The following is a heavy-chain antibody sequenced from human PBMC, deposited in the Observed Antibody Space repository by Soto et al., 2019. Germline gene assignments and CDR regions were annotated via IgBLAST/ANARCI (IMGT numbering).Heavy chain of an antibody. CDR3: ARLVSWYNNWLDP. J-gene: IGHJ5*02. Sequence: SETLSLTCTVSGGSVSSGSYYWSWIRQPPGKGLEWIGTIYYSGSTYYNPSLESRVTISADTSKNQFSLRLTSVTATDTAVYYCARLVSWYNNWLDPWGQGTQVTVSS. CDR2: IYYSGST. V-gene: IGHV4-39*01. D-gene: IGHD6-13*01. CDR1: GGSVSSGSYY.